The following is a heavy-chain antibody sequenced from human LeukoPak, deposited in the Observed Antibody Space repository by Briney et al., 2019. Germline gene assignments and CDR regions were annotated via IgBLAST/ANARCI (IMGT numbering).Heavy chain of an antibody. CDR1: GGSISSYY. V-gene: IGHV4-59*01. D-gene: IGHD3-22*01. J-gene: IGHJ3*02. Sequence: SETLSLTCTVSGGSISSYYWSWIRQPPGKGLEWIGYIYYSGSTNYNPSLKSRVTISVDTSKNQFSLKLSSVTAADTAVYYCAREGRPPSHYYDSSTAFDIWGQGTMVTVSS. CDR2: IYYSGST. CDR3: AREGRPPSHYYDSSTAFDI.